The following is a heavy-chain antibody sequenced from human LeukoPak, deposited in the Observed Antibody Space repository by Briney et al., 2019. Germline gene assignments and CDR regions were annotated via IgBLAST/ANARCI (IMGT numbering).Heavy chain of an antibody. CDR1: GSSISLYY. D-gene: IGHD2-2*01. J-gene: IGHJ4*02. Sequence: PSETLSLTCTVSGSSISLYYWTWIRQPAGKGLEWIGRVYNGGSTNYNPSLKSRVTMSVDTSKSQFSLRLSSVTAADTAVYYCARDHLYCSSTSCSAWGQGTLVTVSS. V-gene: IGHV4-4*07. CDR3: ARDHLYCSSTSCSA. CDR2: VYNGGST.